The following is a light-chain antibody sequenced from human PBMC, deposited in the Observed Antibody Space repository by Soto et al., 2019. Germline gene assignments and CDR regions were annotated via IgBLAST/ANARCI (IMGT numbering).Light chain of an antibody. V-gene: IGLV2-14*01. CDR1: GSDIGNYNY. J-gene: IGLJ3*02. Sequence: QSVLTQPASVSGSPGQSITISCTGTGSDIGNYNYVSWYQQHPGKARKLMIYGVSNRPSGVSNRFSGAKSGNAASLTISGHQAEDEADYYCSSYTYYATLRVFGGGTKVTVL. CDR3: SSYTYYATLRV. CDR2: GVS.